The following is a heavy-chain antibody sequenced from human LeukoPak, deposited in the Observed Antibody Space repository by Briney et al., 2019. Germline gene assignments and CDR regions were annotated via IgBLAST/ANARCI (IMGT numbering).Heavy chain of an antibody. V-gene: IGHV3-30*04. Sequence: GGSLRLSCAASGFTFSTYAMHWVRQAPGKGLEWVAVISYDGSNKYYADSVKGRFTISRDNPKNTLYLQMNSLRAEDTAVYYCASSSWYSYYFDYWGQGTLVTVSS. CDR2: ISYDGSNK. J-gene: IGHJ4*02. CDR1: GFTFSTYA. CDR3: ASSSWYSYYFDY. D-gene: IGHD6-13*01.